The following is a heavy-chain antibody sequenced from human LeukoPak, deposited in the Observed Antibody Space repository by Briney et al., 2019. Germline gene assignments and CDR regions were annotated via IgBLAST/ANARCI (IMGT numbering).Heavy chain of an antibody. Sequence: GESLQISCKGSGYSFTSYWIGWVRQVPGKGLEWMGIIYPGDSDTRYSPSFQGQVTISADKSISTAYLQWSSLKASDTAMYYCATGNELGTEYFDYWGQGTLVTVSS. V-gene: IGHV5-51*01. J-gene: IGHJ4*02. CDR3: ATGNELGTEYFDY. CDR1: GYSFTSYW. D-gene: IGHD7-27*01. CDR2: IYPGDSDT.